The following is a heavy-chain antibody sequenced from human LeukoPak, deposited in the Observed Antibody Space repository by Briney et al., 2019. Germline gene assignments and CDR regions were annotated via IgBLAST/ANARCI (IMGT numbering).Heavy chain of an antibody. D-gene: IGHD6-19*01. V-gene: IGHV3-21*01. Sequence: GGSLRLSCAASGFTFSSYSMNWVRQAPGKGLEWVSSISRSSSYIYYADSVKGRFTISRDNAKNSLYLQMNSLRAEDTAVYYCAREGSGWDINYFDYWGQGTLVTVSS. J-gene: IGHJ4*02. CDR2: ISRSSSYI. CDR3: AREGSGWDINYFDY. CDR1: GFTFSSYS.